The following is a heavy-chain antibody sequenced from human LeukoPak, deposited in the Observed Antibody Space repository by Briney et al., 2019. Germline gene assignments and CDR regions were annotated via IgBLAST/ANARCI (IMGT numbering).Heavy chain of an antibody. CDR1: GFTFSSYG. D-gene: IGHD3-10*01. CDR3: AREGGHYGSGSSDY. V-gene: IGHV3-21*01. Sequence: PGGSLRLSCAASGFTFSSYGMNWVRQAPGKGLEWVSSISSSSSYIYYADSVKGRFTISRDNAKNSLYLQMNSLRAEDTAVYYCAREGGHYGSGSSDYWGQGTLVTVSS. J-gene: IGHJ4*02. CDR2: ISSSSSYI.